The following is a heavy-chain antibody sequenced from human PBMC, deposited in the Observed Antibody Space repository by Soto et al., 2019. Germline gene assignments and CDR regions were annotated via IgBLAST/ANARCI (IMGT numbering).Heavy chain of an antibody. CDR2: INAGNGNT. CDR3: EREIWFGDPYYYYGMDA. CDR1: GYTLTTYA. J-gene: IGHJ6*02. Sequence: ASVKVSCKASGYTLTTYAMHWVRQAPGQRLEWMGWINAGNGNTRYSQKFQGRVTITRDTSASTAYMELSSLRSEDTAVYYCEREIWFGDPYYYYGMDAWGQGTTVTVS. V-gene: IGHV1-3*01. D-gene: IGHD3-10*01.